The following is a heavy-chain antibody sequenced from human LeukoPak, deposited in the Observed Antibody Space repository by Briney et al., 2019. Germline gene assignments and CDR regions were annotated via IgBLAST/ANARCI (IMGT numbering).Heavy chain of an antibody. CDR1: GGTFSSYA. D-gene: IGHD2-2*01. Sequence: ASVKVSCKASGGTFSSYAISWVRQAPGQGLEWMGGIIPIFGTANYAQKFQGRVTITTDESTSTAYMELSSLRSEDTAVYYCARHIPHGDCSSNSCRPGWFDPWGQGTLVTVSS. V-gene: IGHV1-69*05. J-gene: IGHJ5*02. CDR3: ARHIPHGDCSSNSCRPGWFDP. CDR2: IIPIFGTA.